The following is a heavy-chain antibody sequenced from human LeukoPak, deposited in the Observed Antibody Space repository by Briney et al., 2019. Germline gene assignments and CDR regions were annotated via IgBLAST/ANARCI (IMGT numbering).Heavy chain of an antibody. J-gene: IGHJ4*02. D-gene: IGHD6-13*01. CDR2: ISSGGST. V-gene: IGHV3-23*01. CDR3: AKTGATGYYFDY. CDR1: GFTFSGYA. Sequence: GGSLRLSCAASGFTFSGYAMSWVRQAPGKGLEWVSGISSGGSTYYADSVKGRFSISRDKSKNTLYLQMNSLRVEETAVYYCAKTGATGYYFDYWGQGTLVTVSS.